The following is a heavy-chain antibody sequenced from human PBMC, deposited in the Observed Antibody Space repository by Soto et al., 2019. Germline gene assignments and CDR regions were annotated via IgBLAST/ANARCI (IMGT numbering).Heavy chain of an antibody. CDR1: DGSISSSSSY. Sequence: QLQLQESGPGLVKPSETLSLTCTVSDGSISSSSSYWGWIRQPPGKGLEWIGSISYSGSIYYNPSLKSRVTISVDTSKNQFSLKLSSVTAADTAMYYCASHSPKPQYPRTAFDIWGQGTMVTVSS. V-gene: IGHV4-39*01. D-gene: IGHD2-2*01. CDR3: ASHSPKPQYPRTAFDI. J-gene: IGHJ3*02. CDR2: ISYSGSI.